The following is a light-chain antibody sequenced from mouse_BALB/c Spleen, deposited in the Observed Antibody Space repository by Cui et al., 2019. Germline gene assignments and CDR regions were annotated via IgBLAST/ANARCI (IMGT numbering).Light chain of an antibody. CDR2: LTS. J-gene: IGKJ5*01. CDR1: SSVSY. V-gene: IGKV4-68*01. CDR3: EQWSSNPLT. Sequence: IVLTHSPALMPAYPGEKVSLTCSASSSVSYMYWYQQKPRSSPKPWIYLTSNLASGVPARFSGSGSGTSYSLTISSMEAEDAATYYCEQWSSNPLTFGAGTKLELK.